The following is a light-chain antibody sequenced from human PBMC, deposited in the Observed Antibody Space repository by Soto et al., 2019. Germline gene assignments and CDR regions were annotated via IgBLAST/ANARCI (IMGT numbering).Light chain of an antibody. V-gene: IGKV1-39*01. CDR2: AVS. Sequence: ITMTQSPSSLSASVGDSVTITCRASLNIRNYLSWYQQKPGKAPKLLIFAVSTLQSGVPSRFGGGTSGTDFTLTISNLQPDDFATYYCQQTDTTPYTFGRGTNVEIK. CDR3: QQTDTTPYT. J-gene: IGKJ2*01. CDR1: LNIRNY.